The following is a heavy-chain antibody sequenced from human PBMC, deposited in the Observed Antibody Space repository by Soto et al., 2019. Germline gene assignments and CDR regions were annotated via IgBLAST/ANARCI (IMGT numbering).Heavy chain of an antibody. Sequence: QVQLVQSGAEVKKPGSSVKVSCKASGGTFSSYAISWVRQAPGQGLEWMGGIIPIFGTANYAQKLQGRVTITADESTRTAYMELSSLRSEDTAVYYCARSDSYYYDSSGYFEFAFDIWGQGTMVTVSS. CDR1: GGTFSSYA. CDR2: IIPIFGTA. V-gene: IGHV1-69*01. CDR3: ARSDSYYYDSSGYFEFAFDI. J-gene: IGHJ3*02. D-gene: IGHD3-22*01.